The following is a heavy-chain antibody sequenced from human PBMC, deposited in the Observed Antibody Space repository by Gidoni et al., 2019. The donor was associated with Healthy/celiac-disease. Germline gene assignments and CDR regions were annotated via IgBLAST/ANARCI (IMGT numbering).Heavy chain of an antibody. CDR1: GGSFSGYY. J-gene: IGHJ6*03. CDR3: ARGLCSSGWCSYYYYMDV. V-gene: IGHV4-34*01. CDR2: INHSGST. D-gene: IGHD6-19*01. Sequence: QVQLQQWGAGLLKPSETLSLTCAVYGGSFSGYYWSWIRQPPGKGLEWIGEINHSGSTNYNPSLKSRVTISVDTSMNQFSLKLSSVTAADTAVYYCARGLCSSGWCSYYYYMDVWGKGTTVTVSS.